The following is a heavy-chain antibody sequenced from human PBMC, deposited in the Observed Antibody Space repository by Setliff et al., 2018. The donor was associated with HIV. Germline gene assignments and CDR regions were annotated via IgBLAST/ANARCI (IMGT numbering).Heavy chain of an antibody. D-gene: IGHD2-8*01. Sequence: PSETLSLTCTVSRGSISSTSHYWGWVRQSPGRRLEWIGSIYYSGRTYYNPSLKSRVTMSVDTSTNQFSLDLTSVTAADTAVYFCAGEIAPAARLPNVGGPPPPGYYHYMDVWGKGTTVTVSS. CDR2: IYYSGRT. V-gene: IGHV4-39*07. CDR1: RGSISSTSHY. CDR3: AGEIAPAARLPNVGGPPPPGYYHYMDV. J-gene: IGHJ6*03.